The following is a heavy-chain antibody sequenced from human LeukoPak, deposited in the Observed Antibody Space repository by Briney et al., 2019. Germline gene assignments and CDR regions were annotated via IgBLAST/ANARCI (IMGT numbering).Heavy chain of an antibody. CDR3: AKVRYSSGWARFDY. V-gene: IGHV3-9*01. J-gene: IGHJ4*02. CDR2: ISWNSGSI. CDR1: GFTFDDYA. D-gene: IGHD6-19*01. Sequence: GGSLRLSCAASGFTFDDYAMHWVRQAPGKGLEWVSGISWNSGSIGYADSVKGRFTISRDNAKNSLYLKMSSLRAEDTALYYCAKVRYSSGWARFDYWGQGTLVTVSS.